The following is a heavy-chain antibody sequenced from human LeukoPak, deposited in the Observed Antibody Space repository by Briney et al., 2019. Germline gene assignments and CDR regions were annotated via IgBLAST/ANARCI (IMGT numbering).Heavy chain of an antibody. CDR1: GFTFRTYW. V-gene: IGHV3-7*01. CDR3: ARDRIAVAGTRFDY. Sequence: GGSLRLSCAASGFTFRTYWMHWVRQAPGKGLEWVANIKEDGSEKYYVDAVKGRFTLSRDNAKNSLYLQMNSLRAEDTAVYYCARDRIAVAGTRFDYWGQGTLVTVSS. J-gene: IGHJ4*02. D-gene: IGHD6-19*01. CDR2: IKEDGSEK.